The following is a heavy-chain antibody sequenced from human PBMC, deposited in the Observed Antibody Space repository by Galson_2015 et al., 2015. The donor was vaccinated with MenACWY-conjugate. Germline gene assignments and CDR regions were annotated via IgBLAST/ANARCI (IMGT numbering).Heavy chain of an antibody. CDR1: GFTFSIYP. Sequence: SLRLSCATSGFTFSIYPMTWVRQAPGKGLEWVSAISGSGGSTYYADSVKGRFTISRDNSKNTLYLQMNSLRAGDTAIYYCAKDHSRGFYYSYDYWGQGTLVTVSS. J-gene: IGHJ4*02. CDR3: AKDHSRGFYYSYDY. CDR2: ISGSGGST. D-gene: IGHD2-8*01. V-gene: IGHV3-23*01.